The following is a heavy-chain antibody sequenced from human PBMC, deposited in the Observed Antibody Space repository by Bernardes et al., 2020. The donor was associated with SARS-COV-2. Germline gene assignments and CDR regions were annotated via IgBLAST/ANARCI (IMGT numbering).Heavy chain of an antibody. CDR1: GGSISSISYY. CDR3: ARHFTGHITIFGVVTLSNWFDP. J-gene: IGHJ5*02. D-gene: IGHD3-3*01. V-gene: IGHV4-39*01. CDR2: IYYSGST. Sequence: SETLYLTCTVSGGSISSISYYWGWILQPPGKGLEWIGSIYYSGSTYYNPSLKSRVTISVDTSKNQFSLKLSSVTAADTAVYYCARHFTGHITIFGVVTLSNWFDPWGQGTLVTVSS.